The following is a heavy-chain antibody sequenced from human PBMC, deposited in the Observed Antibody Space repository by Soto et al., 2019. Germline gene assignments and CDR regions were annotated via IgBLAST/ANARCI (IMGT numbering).Heavy chain of an antibody. CDR2: IIPIFGTA. V-gene: IGHV1-69*13. CDR1: GGTFSSYA. J-gene: IGHJ6*02. D-gene: IGHD6-13*01. Sequence: EASVKVSCKASGGTFSSYAISWVRQAPGQGLEWMGGIIPIFGTANYAQKFQGRVTITADESTSTAYMELSSLRSEDTAVYYCARVQAAASTGYYYGMDVWGQGTTVTVSS. CDR3: ARVQAAASTGYYYGMDV.